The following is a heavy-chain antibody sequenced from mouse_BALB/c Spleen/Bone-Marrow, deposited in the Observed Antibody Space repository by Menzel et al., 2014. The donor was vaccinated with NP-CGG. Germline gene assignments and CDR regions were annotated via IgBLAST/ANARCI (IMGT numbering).Heavy chain of an antibody. CDR1: GFTFSSYA. J-gene: IGHJ4*01. CDR2: ISSGGSYT. D-gene: IGHD2-4*01. CDR3: ASSYYDYDGYATDY. Sequence: EVKLMESGGGLVKPGGSLKLSCAASGFTFSSYAISWVRQTPEKRLEWVATISSGGSYTYYPDSVKGRFTISRDNAKNTLYLQMSSLRSEDTAMYYCASSYYDYDGYATDYWGQGTSVTVSS. V-gene: IGHV5-9-1*01.